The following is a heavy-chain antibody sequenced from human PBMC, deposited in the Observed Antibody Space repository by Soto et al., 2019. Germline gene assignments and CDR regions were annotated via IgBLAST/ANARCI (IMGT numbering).Heavy chain of an antibody. V-gene: IGHV4-31*03. D-gene: IGHD6-6*01. CDR2: IYYSGST. Sequence: SETLSLACTVSGGSISSGGYYWSWIRQHPGKGLEWIGYIYYSGSTYYNPSLKSRVTISVDTSKNQFSLKLSSVTAADTAVYCCARVQYSSLKYYLDYWGQGTLLTVSS. J-gene: IGHJ4*02. CDR3: ARVQYSSLKYYLDY. CDR1: GGSISSGGYY.